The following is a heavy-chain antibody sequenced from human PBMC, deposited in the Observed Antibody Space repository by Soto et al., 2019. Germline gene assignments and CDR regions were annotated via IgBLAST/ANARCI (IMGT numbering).Heavy chain of an antibody. CDR2: IIPIFGTA. D-gene: IGHD4-17*01. CDR1: GGTFSSYA. V-gene: IGHV1-69*12. Sequence: QVQLVQSGAEVKKPGSSVKVSCKASGGTFSSYAISWVRQAPGQGLEWMGGIIPIFGTANYAQKFEGRVTTTAYESRGTAYVELCTMRAEETAGYYCASPSTTVNTLPAYDYYGMDVWGQGTTVTVSS. J-gene: IGHJ6*02. CDR3: ASPSTTVNTLPAYDYYGMDV.